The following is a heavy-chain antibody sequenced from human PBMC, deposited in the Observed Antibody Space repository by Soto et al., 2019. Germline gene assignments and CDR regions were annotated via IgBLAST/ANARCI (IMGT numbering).Heavy chain of an antibody. CDR3: ARRGYQYESSGYYPLFDY. V-gene: IGHV3-53*01. CDR1: GLTVTGNC. J-gene: IGHJ4*02. CDR2: IFADGDT. D-gene: IGHD3-22*01. Sequence: HPGGSLRLSCVASGLTVTGNCMSWVRQAPGKGLEWVSLIFADGDTFYAGSVKGRFTISRDTSKNTLYLQMNSLNAEDTAVYYCARRGYQYESSGYYPLFDYWGQGTVVTVPQ.